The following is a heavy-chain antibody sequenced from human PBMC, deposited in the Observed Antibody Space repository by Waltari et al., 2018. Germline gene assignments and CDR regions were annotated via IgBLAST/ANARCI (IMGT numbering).Heavy chain of an antibody. Sequence: EVQLVESGGGLVQPGGSLRLSCVASGFTFSSYSMNWVSQAPGKGLEWVSYISSSSTINYADSVKGRFTISRDSPKNSLYLQMNSLRAEDAAVYYCARGMVGAAYFDCWGQGALVSVSS. V-gene: IGHV3-48*04. CDR2: ISSSSTI. J-gene: IGHJ4*02. D-gene: IGHD1-26*01. CDR3: ARGMVGAAYFDC. CDR1: GFTFSSYS.